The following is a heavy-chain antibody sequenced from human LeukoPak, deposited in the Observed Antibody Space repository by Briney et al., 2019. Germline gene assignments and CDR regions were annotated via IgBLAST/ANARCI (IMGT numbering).Heavy chain of an antibody. Sequence: GSSVKVSCKAPGGTFSSYAISWVRQAPGQGLEWMGGIIPIFGTANYAQKFQGRVTITADESTSTAYMELSSLRSEDTAVYYCARDPPKRYDFWSGSPPDYYYYYGMDVWGQGTTVTVSS. CDR2: IIPIFGTA. J-gene: IGHJ6*02. V-gene: IGHV1-69*01. D-gene: IGHD3-3*01. CDR1: GGTFSSYA. CDR3: ARDPPKRYDFWSGSPPDYYYYYGMDV.